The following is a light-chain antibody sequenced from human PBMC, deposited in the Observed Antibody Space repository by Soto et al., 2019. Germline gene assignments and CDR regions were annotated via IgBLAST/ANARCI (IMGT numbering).Light chain of an antibody. CDR3: QQSYSIPLT. CDR2: AAS. Sequence: DIQMTQSPSSLSASVGDRVTISCRASQSLSNYLNWYQHKSGTAPKLLIYAASSLQSGVPPRFSGSRSGTDFTLTISSLQPEDYATYYCQQSYSIPLTFGGGTKVDIK. CDR1: QSLSNY. J-gene: IGKJ4*01. V-gene: IGKV1-39*01.